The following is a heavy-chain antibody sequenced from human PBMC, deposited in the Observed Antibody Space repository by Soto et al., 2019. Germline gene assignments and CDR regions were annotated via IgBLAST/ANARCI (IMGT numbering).Heavy chain of an antibody. CDR2: IDTEGSST. Sequence: EVPLVESGGGLVQPGGSLRLSCAASGFTFSSYWMHWVRQAPGKGLVWVAHIDTEGSSTSYADSVKGRFTISRDNAKNTLYLKLNSVRAEDMAVYYCVRDDGCVGMDYWGLGTLFAVAS. CDR3: VRDDGCVGMDY. CDR1: GFTFSSYW. V-gene: IGHV3-74*01. D-gene: IGHD1-26*01. J-gene: IGHJ4*02.